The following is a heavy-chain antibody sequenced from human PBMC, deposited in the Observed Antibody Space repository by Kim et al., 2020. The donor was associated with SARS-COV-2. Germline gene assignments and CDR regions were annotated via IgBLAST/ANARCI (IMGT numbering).Heavy chain of an antibody. CDR1: GFTFNDYA. Sequence: GGSLRLSCAASGFTFNDYALNWVRQAPGKGLEWVSAISGSAVDTYYADSVKGRFTISRDNSRNTLYLQMNSLRAEDTAVYYCAKELTTVTLKSATAFDIWGQETMVTVSS. D-gene: IGHD4-17*01. V-gene: IGHV3-23*01. CDR3: AKELTTVTLKSATAFDI. CDR2: ISGSAVDT. J-gene: IGHJ3*02.